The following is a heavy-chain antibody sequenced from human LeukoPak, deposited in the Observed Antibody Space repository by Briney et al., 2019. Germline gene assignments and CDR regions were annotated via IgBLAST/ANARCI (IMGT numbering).Heavy chain of an antibody. Sequence: ASVKVSCKASGYTFTSYGISWVRQAPGQGLEWMGWISAYNGNTNYAQKLQGRVTMTTDTSTSTAYMELRSLRSDDTAVYYCARWVDSSGYYPGNYFDYWGQGTLVTVSP. V-gene: IGHV1-18*01. D-gene: IGHD3-22*01. J-gene: IGHJ4*02. CDR1: GYTFTSYG. CDR2: ISAYNGNT. CDR3: ARWVDSSGYYPGNYFDY.